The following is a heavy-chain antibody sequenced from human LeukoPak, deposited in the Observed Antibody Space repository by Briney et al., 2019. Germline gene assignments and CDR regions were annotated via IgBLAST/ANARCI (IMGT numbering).Heavy chain of an antibody. CDR1: GGTFSSYA. CDR3: AREPVTASRDGYNHWFDP. Sequence: SVKVSFKASGGTFSSYAISWVRPAPGQGLEWMGGIIPIFGTANYAQKFQGRVTITADKSTSTAYMELISLRSEDTAVYYCAREPVTASRDGYNHWFDPWGQGTLVTVSS. D-gene: IGHD5-24*01. CDR2: IIPIFGTA. J-gene: IGHJ5*02. V-gene: IGHV1-69*06.